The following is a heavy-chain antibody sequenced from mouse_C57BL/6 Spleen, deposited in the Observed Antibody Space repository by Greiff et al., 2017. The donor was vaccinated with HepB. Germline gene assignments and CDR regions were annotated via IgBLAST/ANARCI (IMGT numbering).Heavy chain of an antibody. Sequence: QVQLQQSGAELVRPGASVKLSCKASGYTFTDYYINWVKQRPGQGLEWIARIYPGSGNTYYNEKFKGKATLTAEKSSSTAYMQLSSLTSEDSAVYFCARIRGDSSGYGGFAYWGQGTLVTVSA. V-gene: IGHV1-76*01. CDR2: IYPGSGNT. CDR3: ARIRGDSSGYGGFAY. CDR1: GYTFTDYY. J-gene: IGHJ3*01. D-gene: IGHD3-2*02.